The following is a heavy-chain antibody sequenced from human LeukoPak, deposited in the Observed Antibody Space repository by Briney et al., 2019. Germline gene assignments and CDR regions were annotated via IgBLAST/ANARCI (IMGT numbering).Heavy chain of an antibody. CDR3: AGEYSGYEGDY. J-gene: IGHJ4*02. V-gene: IGHV4-61*02. D-gene: IGHD5-12*01. CDR1: GGSISSGSYY. Sequence: SETLSLTCTVSGGSISSGSYYWSWIRQPAGKGLEWIGRIYTSGSTNYNPSLKSRVTISVDTSKNQFSLKLSSVTAADTAVYYCAGEYSGYEGDYWGQGTLVTVSS. CDR2: IYTSGST.